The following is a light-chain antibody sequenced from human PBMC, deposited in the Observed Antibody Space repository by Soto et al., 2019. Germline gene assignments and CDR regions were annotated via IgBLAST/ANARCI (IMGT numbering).Light chain of an antibody. CDR1: SGSIASNY. J-gene: IGLJ2*01. CDR2: EDN. CDR3: QSYDSSNVV. Sequence: NFMLAPPHSVSESPGKTVTISCTRSSGSIASNYVQWYQQRPGSAPTTVIYEDNQRPSGVPDRFSGSIDSSSNSAALTISGVTTEYEADYFCQSYDSSNVVFGGGTKLTVL. V-gene: IGLV6-57*04.